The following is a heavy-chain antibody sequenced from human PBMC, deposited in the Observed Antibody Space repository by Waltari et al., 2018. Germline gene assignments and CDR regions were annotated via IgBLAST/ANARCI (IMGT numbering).Heavy chain of an antibody. CDR2: ISSSSTI. V-gene: IGHV3-48*04. CDR1: GFTFSSYS. D-gene: IGHD5-12*01. Sequence: EVQLVESGGGLVQPGGSLRLSCAASGFTFSSYSMNWVRQAPGKGLEWVSYISSSSTIYYADSVKGRFTISRDNAKNSLYLQMNSLRAEDTAVYYCARSGYSGYDYPDYWGQGTLVTVSS. CDR3: ARSGYSGYDYPDY. J-gene: IGHJ4*02.